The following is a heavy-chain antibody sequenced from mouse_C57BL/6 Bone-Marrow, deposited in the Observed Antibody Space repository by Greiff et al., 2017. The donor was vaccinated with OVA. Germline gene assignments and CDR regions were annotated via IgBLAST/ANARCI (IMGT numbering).Heavy chain of an antibody. CDR2: INYDGSST. CDR1: GFTFSDYY. V-gene: IGHV5-16*01. J-gene: IGHJ3*01. CDR3: ARAALRYDYDLGIFAY. Sequence: EVHLVESEGGLVQPGSSMKLSCTASGFTFSDYYMAWVRQVPEKGLEWVANINYDGSSTYYLHSLKSRFIISRDNAKNIPYLQMSSLKSEDTATYYGARAALRYDYDLGIFAYWGQGTLVTVSA. D-gene: IGHD2-4*01.